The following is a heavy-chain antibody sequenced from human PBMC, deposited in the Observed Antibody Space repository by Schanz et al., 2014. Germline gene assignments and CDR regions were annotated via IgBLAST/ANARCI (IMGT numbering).Heavy chain of an antibody. D-gene: IGHD5-18*01. Sequence: CTASGGTFSSYTISWIRQAPGQGLEWMGRIIPVLAIADYAQKFQGRVTMTADKSTSTDSMELSSLRSEDTAVYYCARGPSQGYSYGHNIGAYYYGMDVWGQGTTVTVSS. CDR3: ARGPSQGYSYGHNIGAYYYGMDV. V-gene: IGHV1-69*02. CDR2: IIPVLAIA. CDR1: GGTFSSYT. J-gene: IGHJ6*02.